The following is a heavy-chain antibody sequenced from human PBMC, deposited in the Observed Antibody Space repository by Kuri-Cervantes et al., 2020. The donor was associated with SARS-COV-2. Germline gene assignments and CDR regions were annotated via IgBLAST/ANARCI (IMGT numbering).Heavy chain of an antibody. V-gene: IGHV1-18*04. D-gene: IGHD5-18*01. Sequence: ASVKVSCKASGYNFTTYGISWVRQAPGQGLEWMGWISGYNGNTYYAQKFQGRVTMTIDTSTTTAYMELRSLRSDDTAVYYRARDGYSYGVYYYYYLDVWGKGTTVTVSS. J-gene: IGHJ6*03. CDR3: ARDGYSYGVYYYYYLDV. CDR1: GYNFTTYG. CDR2: ISGYNGNT.